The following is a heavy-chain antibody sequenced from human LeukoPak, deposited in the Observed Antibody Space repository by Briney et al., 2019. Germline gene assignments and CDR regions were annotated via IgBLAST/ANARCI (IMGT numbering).Heavy chain of an antibody. Sequence: GGSLRLSCVVSGFTLNNYWMSWVRQAPGKGLEWVATMRQDGGEIYYVDSVRGRFTISRDNAKNSLYLQMNSLRAEDTAMYYCARIMDLLGVHFDFWGQGTLVTVSS. CDR2: MRQDGGEI. V-gene: IGHV3-7*01. CDR3: ARIMDLLGVHFDF. D-gene: IGHD2-8*01. J-gene: IGHJ4*02. CDR1: GFTLNNYW.